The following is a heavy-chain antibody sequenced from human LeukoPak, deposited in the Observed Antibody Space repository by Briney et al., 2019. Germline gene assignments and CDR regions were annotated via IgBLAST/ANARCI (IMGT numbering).Heavy chain of an antibody. CDR1: GFTFSSHG. J-gene: IGHJ4*02. Sequence: GGSLRLSCAASGFTFSSHGMHWVRQAPGKGLEWVAFIRYDGSNKYYADSVKGRFTISRDNSKNTLYLQMNSLRAEDTAVYYCAKGDDYGDYGDYWGQGTLVTVSS. CDR3: AKGDDYGDYGDY. D-gene: IGHD4-17*01. V-gene: IGHV3-30*02. CDR2: IRYDGSNK.